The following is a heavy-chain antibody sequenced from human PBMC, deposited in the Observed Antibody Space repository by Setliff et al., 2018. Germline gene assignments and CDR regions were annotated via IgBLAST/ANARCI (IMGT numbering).Heavy chain of an antibody. D-gene: IGHD3-9*01. CDR2: IQGTGNT. J-gene: IGHJ4*02. CDR3: AGTPARGTSWLSPFDY. CDR1: GGSFDSGTHY. V-gene: IGHV4-61*02. Sequence: SETLSLTCTVTGGSFDSGTHYWSWIRQPAGKVPEWIGLIQGTGNTNYNPSLQSRATISIDTSKIQISLKITSVTAADTALYSCAGTPARGTSWLSPFDYWGQGIQVTV.